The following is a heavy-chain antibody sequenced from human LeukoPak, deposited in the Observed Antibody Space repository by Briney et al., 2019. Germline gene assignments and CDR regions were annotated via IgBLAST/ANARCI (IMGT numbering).Heavy chain of an antibody. J-gene: IGHJ4*02. Sequence: ASVKVSCKASGYTFTSYYMHWVRQAPGQGLEWMGIINPSGGGTSYAQKFQGRVTMTRDTSTSTVYMELSSLRSEDTAVYYCARDKYYDSSGYYVAGYWGQGTLVTVSS. D-gene: IGHD3-22*01. V-gene: IGHV1-46*01. CDR2: INPSGGGT. CDR1: GYTFTSYY. CDR3: ARDKYYDSSGYYVAGY.